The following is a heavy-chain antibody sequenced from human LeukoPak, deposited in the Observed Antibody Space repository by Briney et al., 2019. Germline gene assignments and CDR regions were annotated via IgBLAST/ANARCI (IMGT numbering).Heavy chain of an antibody. CDR3: ARDPPDDSSGYYSLDN. Sequence: GGSLRLSCAASGFTFSRYGMHWVRQAPGKGLEWVAVMWSEGENKYYADSVKGRFTISRDNSKNTLYLQMKSLRVEDTAVYYCARDPPDDSSGYYSLDNWGQGALVTVSS. V-gene: IGHV3-33*01. J-gene: IGHJ4*02. D-gene: IGHD3-22*01. CDR2: MWSEGENK. CDR1: GFTFSRYG.